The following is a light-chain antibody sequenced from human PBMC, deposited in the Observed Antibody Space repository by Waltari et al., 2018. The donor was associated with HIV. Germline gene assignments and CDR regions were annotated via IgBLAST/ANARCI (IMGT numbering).Light chain of an antibody. V-gene: IGLV3-25*03. CDR3: QSTDSGGLHVI. CDR1: VLPRRY. J-gene: IGLJ2*01. CDR2: KHR. Sequence: SYELTQPPSVSVYPGQTAVITCSGDVLPRRYSYWYQQKPGRAPVVVIYKHRERPSGIPERFSGSISGTTVTLTITGVQAADEADYYCQSTDSGGLHVIFGGGTKLTVL.